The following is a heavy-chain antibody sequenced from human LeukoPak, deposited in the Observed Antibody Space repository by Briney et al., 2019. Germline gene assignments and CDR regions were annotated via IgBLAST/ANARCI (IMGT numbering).Heavy chain of an antibody. CDR2: IRQDGGLK. CDR3: AREIVGAIKSYFDY. V-gene: IGHV3-7*01. D-gene: IGHD1-26*01. Sequence: GGSLRLSCTASGFTFSSYWMSWVRQAPGKGLEWVANIRQDGGLKHYVDSVKGRFTISRDNAENSLYLQMNSLRAEDTAVYYCAREIVGAIKSYFDYWGQGTLVTASS. J-gene: IGHJ4*02. CDR1: GFTFSSYW.